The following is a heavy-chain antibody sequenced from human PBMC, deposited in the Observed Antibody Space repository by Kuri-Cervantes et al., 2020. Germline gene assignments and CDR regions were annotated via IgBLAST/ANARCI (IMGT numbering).Heavy chain of an antibody. CDR2: INAGSGNT. CDR3: TRRCYFDSSGYYYDY. Sequence: ASVKVSCKASGYTFTNYAMHWVRQAPGRRLEWMGWINAGSGNTKYSQKFQGRVTITRDTSASTANMELSSLRSEDTAVYYCTRRCYFDSSGYYYDYWGQGTLVTVSS. V-gene: IGHV1-3*01. CDR1: GYTFTNYA. D-gene: IGHD3-22*01. J-gene: IGHJ4*02.